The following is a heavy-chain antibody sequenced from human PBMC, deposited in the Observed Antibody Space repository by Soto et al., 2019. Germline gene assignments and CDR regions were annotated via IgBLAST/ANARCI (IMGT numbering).Heavy chain of an antibody. Sequence: KTXGTLSLTCAVSSGSISSGGYSGSCIQQPPGKGLEWIGYIYHSGSTYYNPSLKSRVTISVDRSKNQFSLKLSSVTAADTAVYYCASAIWSGYCPYYYYGMDVWGQGTTVNVS. D-gene: IGHD3-3*01. CDR1: SGSISSGGYS. CDR2: IYHSGST. V-gene: IGHV4-30-2*01. CDR3: ASAIWSGYCPYYYYGMDV. J-gene: IGHJ6*01.